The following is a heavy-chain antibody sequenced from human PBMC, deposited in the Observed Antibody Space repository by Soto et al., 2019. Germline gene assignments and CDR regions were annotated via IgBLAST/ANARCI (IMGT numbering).Heavy chain of an antibody. CDR1: GFTVSSNY. CDR3: ARHYYGSGSYYNHFDY. J-gene: IGHJ4*02. D-gene: IGHD3-10*01. CDR2: IYSGGST. Sequence: LRLSCAASGFTVSSNYMSWVRQAPGKGLEWVSVIYSGGSTYYADSVKGRFTISRDNSKNTLYLQMNSLRAEDTAVYYCARHYYGSGSYYNHFDYWGQGTLVTVSS. V-gene: IGHV3-53*01.